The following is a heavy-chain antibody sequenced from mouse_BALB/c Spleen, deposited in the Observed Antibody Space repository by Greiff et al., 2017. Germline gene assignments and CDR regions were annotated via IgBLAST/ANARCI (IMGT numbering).Heavy chain of an antibody. J-gene: IGHJ2*01. CDR3: ARLALSTMITIDY. CDR1: GYTFTSYW. CDR2: FDPSDSYT. Sequence: QVQLQQPGAELVKPGASVKLSCKASGYTFTSYWMHWVKQRPGQGLEWIGEFDPSDSYTNYNQKFKGKATLTVDKSSSTAYMQLSSLTSEDSAVYYCARLALSTMITIDYWGQGTTLTVSS. V-gene: IGHV1-69*02. D-gene: IGHD2-4*01.